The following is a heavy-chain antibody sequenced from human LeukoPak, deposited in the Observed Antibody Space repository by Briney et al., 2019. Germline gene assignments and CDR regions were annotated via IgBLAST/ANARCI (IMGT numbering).Heavy chain of an antibody. Sequence: GGSLRLSCAVSGFTFSSHYMSWVRQAPGKGLEWVSVIYSGGSTNNADSVKGRFTISRDNSKNTLYLQMNSLRAEDTALYYCARGTAAGDAFDIWGQGTMVTVSS. CDR1: GFTFSSHY. V-gene: IGHV3-53*01. D-gene: IGHD6-13*01. J-gene: IGHJ3*02. CDR3: ARGTAAGDAFDI. CDR2: IYSGGST.